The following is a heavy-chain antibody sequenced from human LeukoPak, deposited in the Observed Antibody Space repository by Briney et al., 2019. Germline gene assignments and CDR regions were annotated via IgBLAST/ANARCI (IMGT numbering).Heavy chain of an antibody. CDR3: ARPEIYSSGWYPGGDY. J-gene: IGHJ4*02. V-gene: IGHV3-23*01. CDR1: GFTFSSYG. D-gene: IGHD6-19*01. CDR2: ISGSGGST. Sequence: GGTPRLSCAASGFTFSSYGMSWVRQAPGKGLEWVSAISGSGGSTYYADSVKGRFTISRDNSKNTLYLQMNNLRAEDTAVYYCARPEIYSSGWYPGGDYWGQGTLVTVSS.